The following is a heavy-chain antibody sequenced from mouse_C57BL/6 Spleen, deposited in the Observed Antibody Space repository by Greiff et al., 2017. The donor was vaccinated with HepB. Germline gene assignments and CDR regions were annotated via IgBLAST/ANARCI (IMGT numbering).Heavy chain of an antibody. D-gene: IGHD1-1*01. J-gene: IGHJ4*01. CDR2: IYPSDSET. Sequence: QVQLQQPGAELVRPGSSVKLSCKASGYTFTSYWMDWVKQRPGQGLEWIGNIYPSDSETHYNQKFKDKATLTVDKSSSTAYMQLSSLTSEDSAVYDCARRGYGSSVYAMDYWGQGTSVTVSS. V-gene: IGHV1-61*01. CDR1: GYTFTSYW. CDR3: ARRGYGSSVYAMDY.